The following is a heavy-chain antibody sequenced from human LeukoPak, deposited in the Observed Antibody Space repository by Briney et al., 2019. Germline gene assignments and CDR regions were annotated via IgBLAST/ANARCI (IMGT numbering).Heavy chain of an antibody. D-gene: IGHD2-2*01. J-gene: IGHJ3*02. V-gene: IGHV1-69*13. CDR2: IIPIFGTA. CDR3: ARARGSIVVVPAATWAFDI. CDR1: GGTSSSYA. Sequence: GASVKVSCKASGGTSSSYAISWVRQAPGQGLEWVGGIIPIFGTANYAQKFQGRVTITADESTSAAYMELSSLRSEDTAVYYCARARGSIVVVPAATWAFDIWGQGTMVTVSS.